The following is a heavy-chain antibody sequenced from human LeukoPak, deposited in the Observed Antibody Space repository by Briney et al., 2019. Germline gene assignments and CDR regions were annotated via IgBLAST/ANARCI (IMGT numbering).Heavy chain of an antibody. J-gene: IGHJ4*02. D-gene: IGHD3-10*01. V-gene: IGHV5-10-1*01. Sequence: GESLKISCKCSGYSFTSYWISWVRQMPGKGLEWMGRIDPSDSYTNYSPSFQGHVTISADKSISTAYLQWSSLKASDTAMYYCARKDNMVRGVIADYWGKGNLVTVSS. CDR2: IDPSDSYT. CDR1: GYSFTSYW. CDR3: ARKDNMVRGVIADY.